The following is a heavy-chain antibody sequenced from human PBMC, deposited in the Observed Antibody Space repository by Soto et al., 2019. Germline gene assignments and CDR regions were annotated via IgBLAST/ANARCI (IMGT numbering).Heavy chain of an antibody. V-gene: IGHV3-7*05. J-gene: IGHJ6*02. CDR2: IKQDGSEK. Sequence: PGGSLRLSCAASGFTFSSYWMSWVRQAPGKGLEWVANIKQDGSEKYYVDSVKGRFTISRDNAKNSLYLQMNSLRAEDTAVYYCARDSHLWFGELFFSVRANLGSLVHSGMDVWGQGTTVTVSS. CDR1: GFTFSSYW. D-gene: IGHD3-10*01. CDR3: ARDSHLWFGELFFSVRANLGSLVHSGMDV.